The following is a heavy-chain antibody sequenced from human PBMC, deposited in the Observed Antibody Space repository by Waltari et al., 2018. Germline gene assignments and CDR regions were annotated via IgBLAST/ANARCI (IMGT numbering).Heavy chain of an antibody. CDR2: IKSKTDGGTT. CDR1: GFTFSNAW. Sequence: EVQLVESGGGLVKPGGSLRLSCAASGFTFSNAWMSWVRQAPGKGLEWVGRIKSKTDGGTTDYAAPVKGRFTISRDDSKNTLYLQMNSLKTEDTAVYYCTTTYNWNPRSGYYGMDVWGQGTTVTVSS. D-gene: IGHD1-20*01. J-gene: IGHJ6*02. CDR3: TTTYNWNPRSGYYGMDV. V-gene: IGHV3-15*01.